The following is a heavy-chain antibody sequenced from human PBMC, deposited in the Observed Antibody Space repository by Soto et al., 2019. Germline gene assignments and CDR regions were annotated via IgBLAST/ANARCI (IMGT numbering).Heavy chain of an antibody. CDR3: ARGPYCSGGSCPYYFDY. D-gene: IGHD2-15*01. Sequence: SETLSLTCTVSGGSTSSYYWSWIRQPPGKGLEWIGDIYYSGSTNYNPSLKSRVTISVDTSKNQFSLKLSSVTAADTAVYYCARGPYCSGGSCPYYFDYWGQGTLVTVSS. CDR1: GGSTSSYY. V-gene: IGHV4-59*01. J-gene: IGHJ4*02. CDR2: IYYSGST.